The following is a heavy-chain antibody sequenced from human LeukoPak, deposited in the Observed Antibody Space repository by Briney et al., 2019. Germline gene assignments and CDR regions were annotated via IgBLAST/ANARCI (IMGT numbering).Heavy chain of an antibody. CDR2: INPSGGST. CDR1: GYTFTSYY. D-gene: IGHD3-10*01. V-gene: IGHV1-46*01. CDR3: ASRAMVRGVGYYYMDV. Sequence: ASVKVSCKASGYTFTSYYMHWVRQAPGQGLEWMGIINPSGGSTSYAQKFQGRVTMTRDMSTSTVCMELSSLRSEDTAVYYCASRAMVRGVGYYYMDVWGKGTTVTVSS. J-gene: IGHJ6*03.